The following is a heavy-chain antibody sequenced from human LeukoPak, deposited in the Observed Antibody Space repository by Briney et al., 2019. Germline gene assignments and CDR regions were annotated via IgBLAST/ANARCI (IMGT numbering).Heavy chain of an antibody. CDR1: IFVFSEYY. V-gene: IGHV3-30*18. Sequence: GGSLRLSCEPSIFVFSEYYMHWVRLAPGKGLEWLAVITNDGSRQFYADSVKGRFTVSRDNSKSLLFLQMESLRHDDTGIYYCAKGRRAGFVDYWGQGALVTVSS. J-gene: IGHJ4*02. CDR3: AKGRRAGFVDY. CDR2: ITNDGSRQ. D-gene: IGHD5-24*01.